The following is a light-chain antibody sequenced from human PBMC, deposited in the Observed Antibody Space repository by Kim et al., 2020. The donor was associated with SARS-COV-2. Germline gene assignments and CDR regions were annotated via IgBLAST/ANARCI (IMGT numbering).Light chain of an antibody. V-gene: IGKV3-20*01. J-gene: IGKJ1*01. CDR3: QQYGTSPAT. CDR2: GAS. Sequence: EIVLTQSPGTLSLSPGDRATISCRASQSVDSNFLAWYQQKPGQAPSLLISGASSRATGVPDRFSGSGSGTDFTLTISRLEPEDFAVYYCQQYGTSPATFGQGTKVDIK. CDR1: QSVDSNF.